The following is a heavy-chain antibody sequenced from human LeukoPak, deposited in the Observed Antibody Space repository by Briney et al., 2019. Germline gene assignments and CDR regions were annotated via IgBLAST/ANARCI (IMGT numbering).Heavy chain of an antibody. D-gene: IGHD6-19*01. Sequence: PSETLSLTCTVSGDSISTYYWSWIRQPPGRGLEWIGYIYYSGSTNYNPSLKSRVTISVDTSKNQFSLKLSSVTAADTAIYYCARAMRSSGWYGIDHWGQGTLVTVSS. CDR3: ARAMRSSGWYGIDH. J-gene: IGHJ4*02. V-gene: IGHV4-59*01. CDR2: IYYSGST. CDR1: GDSISTYY.